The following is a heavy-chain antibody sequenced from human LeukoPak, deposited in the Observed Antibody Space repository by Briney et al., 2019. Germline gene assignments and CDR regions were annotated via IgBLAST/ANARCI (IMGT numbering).Heavy chain of an antibody. CDR2: IYYSGST. V-gene: IGHV4-59*12. CDR1: GGSISSYY. CDR3: VAAVTAAGSGWFDP. D-gene: IGHD6-13*01. Sequence: PSETLSLTCTVSGGSISSYYWSWIRQPPGKGLEWIGYIYYSGSTYYNPSLKSRVTISVDTSKNQFSLNLSSVTAADTAVYYCVAAVTAAGSGWFDPWGQGTLVTVSS. J-gene: IGHJ5*02.